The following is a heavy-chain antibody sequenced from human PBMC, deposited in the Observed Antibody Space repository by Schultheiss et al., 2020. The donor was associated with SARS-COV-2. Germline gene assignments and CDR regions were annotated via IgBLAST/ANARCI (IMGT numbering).Heavy chain of an antibody. CDR1: GFTFSIAW. CDR2: IKSKTDGGTT. J-gene: IGHJ5*02. D-gene: IGHD2-2*01. CDR3: ARDSRRYCDRPSCRWFDP. Sequence: GGSLRLSCAASGFTFSIAWMSWVRQAPGKGLEWVARIKSKTDGGTTDYAAPVKGRFTISRDNSNNTLFLQMNSLRVEDTALYYCARDSRRYCDRPSCRWFDPWGQGTLVTVSS. V-gene: IGHV3-15*01.